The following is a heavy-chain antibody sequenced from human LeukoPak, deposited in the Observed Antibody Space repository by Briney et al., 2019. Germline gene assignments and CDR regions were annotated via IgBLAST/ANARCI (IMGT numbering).Heavy chain of an antibody. CDR1: GGSISSSSYY. Sequence: SETLSLTCAVSGGSISSSSYYWGWIRQPPGKGLEWIGSIYYSGSTYYNPSLKSRVTISVDTSKNQFSLKLSSVTAADTAVYYCARVKRAVVTMVRGVHYYYYYMDVWGKGTTVTISS. V-gene: IGHV4-39*01. CDR2: IYYSGST. CDR3: ARVKRAVVTMVRGVHYYYYYMDV. D-gene: IGHD3-10*01. J-gene: IGHJ6*03.